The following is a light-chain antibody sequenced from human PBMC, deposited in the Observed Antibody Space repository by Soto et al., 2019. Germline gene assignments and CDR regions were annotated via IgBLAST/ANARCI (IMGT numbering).Light chain of an antibody. CDR3: QQYGSSRNT. Sequence: EIVWTQSPGTLSLAPGERATLSCRASQSVSSSYLAWYQQKPGQAPRLLIYGASSRATGIPDRFSGSGSGTDFTLNISRLDPEDVAVYYCQQYGSSRNTFGQGTKMEIK. V-gene: IGKV3-20*01. CDR1: QSVSSSY. CDR2: GAS. J-gene: IGKJ2*01.